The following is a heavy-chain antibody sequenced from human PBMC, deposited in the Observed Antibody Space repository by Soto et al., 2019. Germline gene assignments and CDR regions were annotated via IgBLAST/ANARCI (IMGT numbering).Heavy chain of an antibody. CDR3: ARDEVRGVISYYYYCMDV. D-gene: IGHD3-10*01. V-gene: IGHV1-69*06. CDR1: GGPFSSYA. Sequence: GASVKVSCKASGGPFSSYAISWVRQAPGQGLEWMGGIIPIFGTANYAQKFQGRVTITADKSTSTAYMELSSLRSEDTAVYYCARDEVRGVISYYYYCMDVWGRGTTVTVSS. J-gene: IGHJ6*02. CDR2: IIPIFGTA.